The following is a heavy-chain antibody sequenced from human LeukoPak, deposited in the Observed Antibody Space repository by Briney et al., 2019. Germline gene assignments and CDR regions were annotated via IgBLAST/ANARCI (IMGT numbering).Heavy chain of an antibody. J-gene: IGHJ4*02. V-gene: IGHV3-74*01. D-gene: IGHD1-26*01. CDR3: TRGAKWAYYFDY. Sequence: GGSLRLSCAASGFTFSSYWMHWVRQAPGKGLVWVSRIDTDGSNTAYADSVKGRFTISRDNAKNTLYLQMNSLRAEDTAVYYCTRGAKWAYYFDYWGQGTLVTVSS. CDR1: GFTFSSYW. CDR2: IDTDGSNT.